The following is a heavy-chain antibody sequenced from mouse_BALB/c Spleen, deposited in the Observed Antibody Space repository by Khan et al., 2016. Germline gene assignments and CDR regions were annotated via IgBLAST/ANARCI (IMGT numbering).Heavy chain of an antibody. Sequence: EVELVESGGGLVQPGGSRKLSCAASGFTFSSFGMHWVRQAPEKGLEWVAFISSGSSSIYYADTVKGRFTISRDNPKNTLFLQTTSLRSEDTAMYYCARDGYYRMDYWGQETSVTVSS. D-gene: IGHD2-3*01. CDR1: GFTFSSFG. CDR2: ISSGSSSI. J-gene: IGHJ4*01. CDR3: ARDGYYRMDY. V-gene: IGHV5-17*02.